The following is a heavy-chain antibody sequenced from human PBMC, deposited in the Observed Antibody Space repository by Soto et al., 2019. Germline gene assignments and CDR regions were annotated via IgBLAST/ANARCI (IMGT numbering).Heavy chain of an antibody. Sequence: SQTLSITCAISGDSVSSNSAAWNWIRQSPSRGLEWLGRTYYRSKWYNDYAVSVKSRITINPDTSKNQFSLQLNSVTPADTAVYYCARGGRQQLIPTPISYKIDYWGQGTLVTVSS. CDR3: ARGGRQQLIPTPISYKIDY. J-gene: IGHJ4*02. D-gene: IGHD6-13*01. CDR1: GDSVSSNSAA. V-gene: IGHV6-1*01. CDR2: TYYRSKWYN.